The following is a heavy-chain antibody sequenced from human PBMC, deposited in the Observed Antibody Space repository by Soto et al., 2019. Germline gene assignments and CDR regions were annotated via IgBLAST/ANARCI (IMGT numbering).Heavy chain of an antibody. D-gene: IGHD3-16*01. J-gene: IGHJ5*02. CDR3: ARVHLSGDFGEEGWFDP. CDR1: GGTFSSYA. V-gene: IGHV1-69*01. Sequence: QVQLVQSGAEVKKPGSSVKVSCKASGGTFSSYAISWVRQAPGQGLEWMGGIIPIFGTANYAQKFQGRVTITADESTSTAYMELSSLRSEDTAVYYCARVHLSGDFGEEGWFDPWGQGTLVTVSS. CDR2: IIPIFGTA.